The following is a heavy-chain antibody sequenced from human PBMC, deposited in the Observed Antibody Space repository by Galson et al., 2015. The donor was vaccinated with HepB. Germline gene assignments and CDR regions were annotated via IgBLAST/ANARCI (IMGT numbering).Heavy chain of an antibody. CDR1: GFTFSSYW. Sequence: SLRLSCAASGFTFSSYWMHWVRQAPGKGLVWVSRINSDGSTTTYADSVKGRFTISRDNAKNTLYLQMNSLRAEDTAVYYCARVPLGVVPQSVNWFDPWGQGTLVTVSS. J-gene: IGHJ5*02. CDR3: ARVPLGVVPQSVNWFDP. D-gene: IGHD3-16*01. V-gene: IGHV3-74*01. CDR2: INSDGSTT.